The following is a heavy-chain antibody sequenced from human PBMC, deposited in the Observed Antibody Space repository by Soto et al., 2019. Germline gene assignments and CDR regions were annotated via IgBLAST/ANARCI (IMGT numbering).Heavy chain of an antibody. Sequence: GGSLRLSCAASGFTFSSYAMSWVRQAPGKGLEWVSAISGSGGSTYYADSVKGRFTISRDNSKNTLYLQMNSLRAEDTAVYYCAKVTWIQLWLSAFDYWGQGTLVTVSS. D-gene: IGHD5-18*01. CDR3: AKVTWIQLWLSAFDY. CDR2: ISGSGGST. J-gene: IGHJ4*02. CDR1: GFTFSSYA. V-gene: IGHV3-23*01.